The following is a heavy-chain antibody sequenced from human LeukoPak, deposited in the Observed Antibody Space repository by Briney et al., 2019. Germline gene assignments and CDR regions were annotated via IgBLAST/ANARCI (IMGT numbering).Heavy chain of an antibody. CDR3: ARAGYYYDSSGYYPPGGYFDY. CDR2: ISYDGSNK. D-gene: IGHD3-22*01. J-gene: IGHJ4*02. V-gene: IGHV3-30-3*01. Sequence: GGSLRLSCAASGFTFSSYAMHWVCQAPGKGLEWVAVISYDGSNKYYADSVKGRFTISRDNSKNTLYLQMNSLRAEDTAVYYCARAGYYYDSSGYYPPGGYFDYWGQGTLVTVSS. CDR1: GFTFSSYA.